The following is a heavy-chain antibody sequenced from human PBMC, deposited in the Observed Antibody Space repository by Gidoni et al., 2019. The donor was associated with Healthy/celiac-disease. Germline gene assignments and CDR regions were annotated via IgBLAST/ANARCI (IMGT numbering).Heavy chain of an antibody. CDR1: GGTFSSYA. V-gene: IGHV1-69*06. D-gene: IGHD3-3*01. CDR2: IIPIFGTA. CDR3: ARGPDDCWSGYYYYYMDV. J-gene: IGHJ6*03. Sequence: QVQLVQSGAEVRKPGSSVKVSCKASGGTFSSYAISWVRQAPGQWLEWRGGIIPIFGTANDAQKFQGRVTITADKSTSTAYMELSSLRSEDTAVYYCARGPDDCWSGYYYYYMDVWGKGTTVTVSS.